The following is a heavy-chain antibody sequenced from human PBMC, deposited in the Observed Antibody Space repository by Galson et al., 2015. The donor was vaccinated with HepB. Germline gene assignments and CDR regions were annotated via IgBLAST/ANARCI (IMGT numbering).Heavy chain of an antibody. Sequence: SVKVSCKASGYTFTGYYMNWVRQAPGQGLEWMGWINTNTGNPTYAQGFTGRFVFSLDTSVSTAYLQISSLKAEDTAVYYCARNGDSGSYYNFDYWGQGTLVTVSS. CDR1: GYTFTGYY. D-gene: IGHD1-26*01. J-gene: IGHJ4*02. V-gene: IGHV7-4-1*02. CDR2: INTNTGNP. CDR3: ARNGDSGSYYNFDY.